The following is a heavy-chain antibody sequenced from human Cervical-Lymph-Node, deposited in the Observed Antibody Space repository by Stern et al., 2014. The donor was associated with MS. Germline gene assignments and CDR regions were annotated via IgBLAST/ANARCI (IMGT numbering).Heavy chain of an antibody. D-gene: IGHD1-7*01. CDR1: GFTLSNYG. J-gene: IGHJ4*02. CDR2: IWYDGNKK. V-gene: IGHV3-33*01. Sequence: VQLEESGGGVVQPGRSLRLSCAASGFTLSNYGMHWVRQAPGKGLEWLAVIWYDGNKKYYADSVKGRFTISRDNSKNTLFLQMSSLTAEDTALYYCARGNWNYEGMGYWGQGTLVTVSS. CDR3: ARGNWNYEGMGY.